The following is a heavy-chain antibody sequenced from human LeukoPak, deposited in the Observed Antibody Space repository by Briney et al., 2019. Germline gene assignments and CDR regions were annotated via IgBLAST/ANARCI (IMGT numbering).Heavy chain of an antibody. Sequence: PGGSLRLSCAASGFTFINYAMGWVRQAPGKGLQWVSAISGSGGSTYHADSVKGRFTISRDNSKNTLYLQMNSLRAEDTAVYYCAKAPSGTFYPYYFDYWGQGTLVTVSS. V-gene: IGHV3-23*01. CDR3: AKAPSGTFYPYYFDY. D-gene: IGHD3-10*01. CDR2: ISGSGGST. J-gene: IGHJ4*02. CDR1: GFTFINYA.